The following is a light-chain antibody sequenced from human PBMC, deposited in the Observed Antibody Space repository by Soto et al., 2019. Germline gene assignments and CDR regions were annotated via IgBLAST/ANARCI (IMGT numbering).Light chain of an antibody. Sequence: EIVLSQSPGTLSLSPGDGATLFCRASHTLDITSLAWYQQKPGQAPRLLIYGASTRAAGVPDRFSGSGSGTDFTLTIIRLQLEDFAVYYCQQFGRSPPYTFGQGYKLEIK. CDR3: QQFGRSPPYT. V-gene: IGKV3-20*01. J-gene: IGKJ2*01. CDR2: GAS. CDR1: HTLDITS.